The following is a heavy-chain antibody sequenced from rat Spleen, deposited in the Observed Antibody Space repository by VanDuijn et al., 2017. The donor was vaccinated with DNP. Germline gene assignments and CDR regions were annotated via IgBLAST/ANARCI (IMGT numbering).Heavy chain of an antibody. Sequence: QVQLKESGPGLVQPSQTLPLTCTVSGFSLTSNSVSWVRQPPGKGLEWMGTMWSGGTTDYNPALKSRLSISRDTSKSQFFLKMNSLQTEDIATYYCARESGGYYFDYWGQGVMVTVSS. J-gene: IGHJ2*01. CDR3: ARESGGYYFDY. CDR2: MWSGGTT. CDR1: GFSLTSNS. D-gene: IGHD1-11*01. V-gene: IGHV2-15*01.